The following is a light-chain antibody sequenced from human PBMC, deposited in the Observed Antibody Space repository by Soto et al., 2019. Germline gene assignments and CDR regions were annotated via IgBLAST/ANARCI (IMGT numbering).Light chain of an antibody. CDR3: QQYGSSPPTWT. CDR1: QSVSSSH. Sequence: EIELTQSPGTLSLSPGESATLSCKASQSVSSSHLAWYQHKPGQAPRLLIDGASSRATGIPDRFSGSGSGTDFTLTIRRLEPEDFAVYYCQQYGSSPPTWTFGQGTKVDIK. J-gene: IGKJ1*01. V-gene: IGKV3-20*01. CDR2: GAS.